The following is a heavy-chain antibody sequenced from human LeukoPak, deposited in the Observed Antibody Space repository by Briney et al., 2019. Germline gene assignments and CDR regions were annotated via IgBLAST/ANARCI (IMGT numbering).Heavy chain of an antibody. CDR3: ARLGADIVVVPAASYFDY. CDR2: IYAADSDT. V-gene: IGHV5-51*01. Sequence: PGESLKISCKGSGYSFTSYWIGWVRQMPGKGLGWMGIIYAADSDTRYSPSCQGPVTISAVKSIRTAYLQWSSLKASDTAMYYCARLGADIVVVPAASYFDYWGQGTLVTVSS. D-gene: IGHD2-2*01. CDR1: GYSFTSYW. J-gene: IGHJ4*02.